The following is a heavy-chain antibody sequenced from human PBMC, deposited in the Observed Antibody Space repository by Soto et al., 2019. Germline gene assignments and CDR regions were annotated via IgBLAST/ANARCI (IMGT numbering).Heavy chain of an antibody. V-gene: IGHV1-18*01. CDR2: ISAYNGNT. D-gene: IGHD2-2*01. Sequence: QVQLVQSGAEVKKPGASVKVSCKASGYTFTSYGISWVRQAPGQGLEWMGWISAYNGNTNYAQKLQDRVTMTTDTSTSTGDMELRSLRSDDTAVYYCARVHLSVGGRSSTSGGDLWGRGTLVTVSS. CDR3: ARVHLSVGGRSSTSGGDL. J-gene: IGHJ2*01. CDR1: GYTFTSYG.